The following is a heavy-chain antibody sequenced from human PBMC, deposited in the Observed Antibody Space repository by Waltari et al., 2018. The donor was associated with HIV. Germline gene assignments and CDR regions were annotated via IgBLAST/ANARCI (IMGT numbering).Heavy chain of an antibody. J-gene: IGHJ4*02. CDR2: INTKAGNP. V-gene: IGHV7-4-1*02. D-gene: IGHD3-10*01. Sequence: QVQLEQSGSELKKPGASVKVSCKASGYTLTNYAMNWVRQAPGQGLEWVGWINTKAGNPTYAQGFTGRCVCSLDTSVSTAYLQISSLKPEDPAVYFCARGPGRSLDYWGQGTLVTVSS. CDR3: ARGPGRSLDY. CDR1: GYTLTNYA.